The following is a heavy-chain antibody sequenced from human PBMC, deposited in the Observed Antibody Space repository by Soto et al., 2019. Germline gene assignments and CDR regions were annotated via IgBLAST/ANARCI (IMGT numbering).Heavy chain of an antibody. CDR3: ARRQYWFDP. V-gene: IGHV4-59*08. CDR2: IYYSGST. Sequence: PSETLSLTCTVSGGSISSYYWSWIRQPPGKGLEWIGYIYYSGSTNYNPSLKSRVTISVDTSKNQFSLKLSSVTAADTAVYYCARRQYWFDPWGQGTLVTVSS. J-gene: IGHJ5*02. CDR1: GGSISSYY.